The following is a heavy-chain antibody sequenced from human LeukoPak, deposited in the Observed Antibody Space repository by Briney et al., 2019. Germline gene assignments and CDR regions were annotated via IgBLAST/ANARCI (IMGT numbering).Heavy chain of an antibody. J-gene: IGHJ4*02. CDR3: ARGWRTGIDC. CDR1: GGSISSGGYY. V-gene: IGHV4-31*03. Sequence: PSETLSLTYTVSGGSISSGGYYWSWIRQHPGTGLEWIGYIYYSGSTYYNPSLKSRVTISVDTSKNQFSLKLSSVTAADTAVHYCARGWRTGIDCWGQGTLVTVSS. CDR2: IYYSGST. D-gene: IGHD1-14*01.